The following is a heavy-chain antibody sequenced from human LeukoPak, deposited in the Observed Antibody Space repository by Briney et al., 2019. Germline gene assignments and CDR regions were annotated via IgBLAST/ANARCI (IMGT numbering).Heavy chain of an antibody. Sequence: GASVKVSCKASGYRLSYYGIRWVRQAPGQGLEWMGWINAYTGNTNYAQKLQGRVTMTTDTSTSTAYMELRSLRSDDTAVYYCARAHPEYYDSSGYNPLDFWGQGTLVTVSS. V-gene: IGHV1-18*01. CDR3: ARAHPEYYDSSGYNPLDF. CDR1: GYRLSYYG. D-gene: IGHD3-22*01. CDR2: INAYTGNT. J-gene: IGHJ4*02.